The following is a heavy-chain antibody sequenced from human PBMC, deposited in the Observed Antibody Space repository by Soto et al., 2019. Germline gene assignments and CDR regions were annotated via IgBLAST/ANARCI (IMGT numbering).Heavy chain of an antibody. CDR1: GFTFSSYW. J-gene: IGHJ6*02. D-gene: IGHD7-27*01. V-gene: IGHV3-7*03. Sequence: LRLSCAASGFTFSSYWMSWVRQAPGKGLEWVANIKQDGSEKYYVDSVKGRFTISRDNAKNSLYLQMNSLRAEDTAVYYCARAGTGRYYYYYYGMDVWGQGTTVTVSS. CDR2: IKQDGSEK. CDR3: ARAGTGRYYYYYYGMDV.